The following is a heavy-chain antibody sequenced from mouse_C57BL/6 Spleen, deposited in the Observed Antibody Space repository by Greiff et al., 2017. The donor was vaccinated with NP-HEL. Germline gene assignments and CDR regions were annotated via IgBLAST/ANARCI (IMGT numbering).Heavy chain of an antibody. V-gene: IGHV1-26*01. D-gene: IGHD1-1*01. CDR3: ARAYYYGSGYFDV. Sequence: EVQLQQSVPELVKPGASVKISCKASGYTFTDYYMNWVKQSHGQSLEWIGDINPNNGGTSYNQKFKGKATLTVDTSSSTAYMELRSLTSEDAAVYCCARAYYYGSGYFDVWGKGTTVTVSS. CDR1: GYTFTDYY. J-gene: IGHJ1*03. CDR2: INPNNGGT.